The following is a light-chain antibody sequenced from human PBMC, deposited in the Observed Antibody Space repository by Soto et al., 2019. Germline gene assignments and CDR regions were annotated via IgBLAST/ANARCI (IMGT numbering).Light chain of an antibody. Sequence: DIQMTQSPSSLSASVGDRFTITCQADQGISKSLSWYQQKPGMAPKLLIYDASNLETGVPSRFSGSGSGIDFTLTISSLQPEDFGRYYCQQYDDLPFTFGGGTKVDIK. J-gene: IGKJ4*01. CDR3: QQYDDLPFT. CDR2: DAS. V-gene: IGKV1-33*01. CDR1: QGISKS.